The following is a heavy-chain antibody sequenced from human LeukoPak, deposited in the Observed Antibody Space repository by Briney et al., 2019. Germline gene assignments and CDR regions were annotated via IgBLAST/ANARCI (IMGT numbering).Heavy chain of an antibody. Sequence: ASVKVSCKASGYTFTGYYMHWVRQAPGQGLEWMGWINPNSGGTNYAQKFQGRVTMTRDTSISTAYMELSRLRSDDTAVYYCARGQKGVVPAAYYFDYWGQGTPVTVSS. CDR1: GYTFTGYY. CDR2: INPNSGGT. CDR3: ARGQKGVVPAAYYFDY. V-gene: IGHV1-2*02. D-gene: IGHD2-2*01. J-gene: IGHJ4*02.